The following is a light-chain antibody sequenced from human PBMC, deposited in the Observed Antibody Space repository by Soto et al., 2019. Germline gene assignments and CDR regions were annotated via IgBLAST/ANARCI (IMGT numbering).Light chain of an antibody. J-gene: IGLJ2*01. V-gene: IGLV3-21*01. CDR2: DNR. CDR3: QVWDTSSDHPV. CDR1: NIGIKD. Sequence: SYELTQPPSVSVAPGQTASISCGGNNIGIKDVYWYQQQPGQAPVLGIYDNRDRPSGIPERFSGSNSGNTATLTISRVEAGDEADYYCQVWDTSSDHPVFGGGTTVTVL.